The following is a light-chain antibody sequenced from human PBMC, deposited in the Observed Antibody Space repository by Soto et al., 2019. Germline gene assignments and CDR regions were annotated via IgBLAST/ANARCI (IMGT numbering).Light chain of an antibody. J-gene: IGKJ4*01. CDR1: QSVSSN. V-gene: IGKV3-15*01. CDR2: GAS. Sequence: EIVMTQSPATLSVSPGERATLSCRASQSVSSNLAWYQQKPGQAPRLLIYGASTRATGIPARFSGSGSGTEFTLTISSLQPEDFATYYCQQLNSYPRGLTFGGGTKVEIK. CDR3: QQLNSYPRGLT.